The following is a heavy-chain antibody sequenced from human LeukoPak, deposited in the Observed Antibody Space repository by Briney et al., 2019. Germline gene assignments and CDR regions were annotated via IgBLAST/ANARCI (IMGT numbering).Heavy chain of an antibody. CDR2: ISSSSSYI. J-gene: IGHJ6*02. CDR3: ARGEHYYYYGMDV. CDR1: GFTFSSYS. V-gene: IGHV3-21*01. Sequence: GGSLRLSCAASGFTFSSYSMNWVRQAPGKGLEWVSSISSSSSYIYYADSVKGRFTISRDNAKNSLYLQMNGLRAEDTAVYYCARGEHYYYYGMDVWGQGTTVTVSS.